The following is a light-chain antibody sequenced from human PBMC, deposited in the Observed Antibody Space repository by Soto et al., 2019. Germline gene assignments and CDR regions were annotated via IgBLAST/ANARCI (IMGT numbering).Light chain of an antibody. CDR1: QSISSNF. CDR3: QQYGPSLPHT. V-gene: IGKV3-20*01. CDR2: GAS. Sequence: EIVLTQSPGTLSLSPGERATLSCRASQSISSNFLAWHQQKPGQAPRLLIYGASRRATGIPDRFSGSGSGTDFTLTISRLEPEDFAVYYCQQYGPSLPHTFVRGTKLQIQ. J-gene: IGKJ2*01.